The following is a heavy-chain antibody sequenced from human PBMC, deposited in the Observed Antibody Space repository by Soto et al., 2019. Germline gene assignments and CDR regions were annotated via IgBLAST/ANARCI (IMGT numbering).Heavy chain of an antibody. Sequence: GASVKVSCKASGYTFSNFGINWVRQAPGQGLECMGWITPYNGNANYAQKYQDRLTVTTDTSTNTAYLELRSLRSDYTAVYFCARARMYSGAYHDYWGQGTLVTVSS. CDR3: ARARMYSGAYHDY. CDR1: GYTFSNFG. CDR2: ITPYNGNA. D-gene: IGHD1-26*01. V-gene: IGHV1-18*04. J-gene: IGHJ4*02.